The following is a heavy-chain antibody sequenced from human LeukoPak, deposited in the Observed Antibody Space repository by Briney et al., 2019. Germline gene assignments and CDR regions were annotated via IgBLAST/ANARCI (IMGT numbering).Heavy chain of an antibody. V-gene: IGHV1-2*02. J-gene: IGHJ3*02. CDR2: INPNSGGT. CDR3: ARDRLSAADTAMVGAFDI. CDR1: GYTFTDYY. D-gene: IGHD5-18*01. Sequence: ASVKVSCKASGYTFTDYYMHWVRQAPGQGLEWMGWINPNSGGTNFAQKFQGRVTMTRDTSISTAYMELSSLRSEDTAVYYCARDRLSAADTAMVGAFDIWGQGTMVTVSS.